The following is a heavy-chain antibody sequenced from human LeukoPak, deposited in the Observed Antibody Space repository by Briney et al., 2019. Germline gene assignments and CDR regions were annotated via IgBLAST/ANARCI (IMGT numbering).Heavy chain of an antibody. CDR3: ARERYCSSTSCYFFDH. CDR2: IYTSGST. J-gene: IGHJ4*02. CDR1: NGSISPYY. Sequence: SETLSLTCTVSNGSISPYYWSWIRQPAGKGPEWIGRIYTSGSTNYNPSLESRVSMSVDTSKNQLSLRLNSVTAADTALYYCARERYCSSTSCYFFDHWGRGTLVTVSS. D-gene: IGHD2-2*01. V-gene: IGHV4-4*07.